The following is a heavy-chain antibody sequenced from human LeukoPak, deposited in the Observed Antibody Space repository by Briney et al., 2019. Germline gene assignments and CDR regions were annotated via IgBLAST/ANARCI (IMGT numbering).Heavy chain of an antibody. Sequence: GGSLRLSCAASGFTFDDSGMSWVRQAPGKGLEWVSGINWNGGSTGYADSVKGRFTISRDNAKNSLYLQMNSLRAEDTALYYCASRSSWLSGFDYWGQGTLVTVSS. V-gene: IGHV3-20*04. J-gene: IGHJ4*02. CDR3: ASRSSWLSGFDY. CDR2: INWNGGST. CDR1: GFTFDDSG. D-gene: IGHD6-13*01.